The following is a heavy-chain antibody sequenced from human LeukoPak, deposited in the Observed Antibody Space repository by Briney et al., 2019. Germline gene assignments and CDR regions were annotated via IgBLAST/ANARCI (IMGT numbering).Heavy chain of an antibody. CDR2: IYYSGST. CDR1: GGSISSYY. D-gene: IGHD6-13*01. Sequence: SATLSLTCTVSGGSISSYYWSWIRQPPGKGLEWIGYIYYSGSTDYNPSLKSRVTISVDTSTNQFSLKLSSVTAADTAVYYCARHVRAAGTAHYYYGMDVWGQGTTVTVSS. V-gene: IGHV4-59*08. J-gene: IGHJ6*02. CDR3: ARHVRAAGTAHYYYGMDV.